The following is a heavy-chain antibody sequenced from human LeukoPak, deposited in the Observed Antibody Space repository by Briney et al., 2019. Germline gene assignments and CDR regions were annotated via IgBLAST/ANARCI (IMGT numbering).Heavy chain of an antibody. D-gene: IGHD3-9*01. CDR1: GGSISSGSYY. V-gene: IGHV4-61*02. CDR3: ARGNFDWLPNYYYYMDV. Sequence: SETLSLTCTVSGGSISSGSYYWSWIRQPAGKGLEWIGRIYASGSTNYNPSLKSRVTISVDTSKNQFSLKLSSVTAADTAVYYCARGNFDWLPNYYYYMDVWGKGTTVTISS. J-gene: IGHJ6*03. CDR2: IYASGST.